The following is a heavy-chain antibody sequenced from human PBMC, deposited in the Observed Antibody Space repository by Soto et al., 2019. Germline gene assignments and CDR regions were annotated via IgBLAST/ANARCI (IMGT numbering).Heavy chain of an antibody. D-gene: IGHD6-13*01. CDR3: ARLYSSGWYGRWFDP. CDR2: INHSGST. Sequence: SETLSLTCAVYGGTFSGYYWSWIRQPPGKGLEWIGEINHSGSTNYNPSLKSRVTISVDTSKNQFSLKLSSVTAADTAVYYCARLYSSGWYGRWFDPWGQGTLVTGSS. J-gene: IGHJ5*02. V-gene: IGHV4-34*01. CDR1: GGTFSGYY.